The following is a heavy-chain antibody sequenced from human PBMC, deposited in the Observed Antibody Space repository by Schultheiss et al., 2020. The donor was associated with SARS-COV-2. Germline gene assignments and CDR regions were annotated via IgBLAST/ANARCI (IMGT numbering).Heavy chain of an antibody. V-gene: IGHV4-39*01. J-gene: IGHJ4*02. CDR3: ARAAAG. CDR2: IYYSGST. Sequence: GSLRLSCTVSGGSISSSSYYWGWIRQPPGKGLEWIGSIYYSGSTYYNPSLKSRVTISVDTSKNQFSLKLSSVTAADTAVYYCARAAAGWGQGTLVTVSS. D-gene: IGHD6-13*01. CDR1: GGSISSSSYY.